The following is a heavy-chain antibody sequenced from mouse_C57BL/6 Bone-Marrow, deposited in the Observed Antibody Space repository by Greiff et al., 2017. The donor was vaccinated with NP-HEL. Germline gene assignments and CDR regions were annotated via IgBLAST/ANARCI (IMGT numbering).Heavy chain of an antibody. CDR2: IYPGGGYT. J-gene: IGHJ2*01. V-gene: IGHV1-80*01. CDR3: TKDWDCFDY. Sequence: VQLQQSGAELVKPGASVKISCKASGYAFSSYWLNWVKQRPGQGLEWIGHIYPGGGYTTYNGKFKGKATLTAAKSSSTAYMPLGSLTSEDSAVFFCTKDWDCFDYWGQGTTLTVSS. CDR1: GYAFSSYW. D-gene: IGHD4-1*01.